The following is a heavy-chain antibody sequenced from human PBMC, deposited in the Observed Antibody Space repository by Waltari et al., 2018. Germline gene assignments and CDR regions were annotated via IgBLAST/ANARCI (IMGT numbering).Heavy chain of an antibody. CDR1: GGTFSSYA. CDR2: IIPIFGTA. D-gene: IGHD5-12*01. V-gene: IGHV1-69*01. Sequence: QVQLVQSGAEVKKPGSSVKVSCKASGGTFSSYAISWVRQAPGQGLEWMGGIIPIFGTANYAPKFQGRVTITADESTSTAYMELSSLRSEDTAVYYCARECTDIVATRDVGTMDYYGMDVWGQGTTVTVSS. J-gene: IGHJ6*02. CDR3: ARECTDIVATRDVGTMDYYGMDV.